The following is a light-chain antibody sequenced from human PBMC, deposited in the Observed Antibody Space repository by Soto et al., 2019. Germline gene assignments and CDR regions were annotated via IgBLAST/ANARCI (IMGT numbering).Light chain of an antibody. V-gene: IGLV2-8*01. CDR1: SSDVGGYNY. Sequence: QSVLTQPPSASGSPGQSVTISCTGTSSDVGGYNYVSWYQQHPGKAPKLMIYEVSKRPSGVPDRFSGSKSGNTASLTVSGLQAEDEADYYCSSYAGSTTLVFGTGTKITV. CDR3: SSYAGSTTLV. CDR2: EVS. J-gene: IGLJ1*01.